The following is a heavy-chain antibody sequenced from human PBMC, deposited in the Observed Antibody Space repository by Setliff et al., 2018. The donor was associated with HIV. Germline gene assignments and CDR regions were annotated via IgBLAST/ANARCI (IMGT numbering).Heavy chain of an antibody. CDR3: ARAGGGATDQAFDI. D-gene: IGHD2-2*01. J-gene: IGHJ3*02. CDR1: GYTFTSYF. Sequence: ASVKVSCKAFGYTFTSYFLHWVRQAPGQGLEWLGITDPNGGATNNAQKLQGRLTVTTDTSTGTLYMELSNLRSDDSAVYYCARAGGGATDQAFDIWGQGTMVTVSS. CDR2: TDPNGGAT. V-gene: IGHV1-46*01.